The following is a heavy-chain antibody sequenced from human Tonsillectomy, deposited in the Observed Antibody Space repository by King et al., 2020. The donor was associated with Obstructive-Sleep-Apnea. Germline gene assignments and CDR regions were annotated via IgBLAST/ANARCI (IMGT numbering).Heavy chain of an antibody. V-gene: IGHV3-30*04. CDR2: MSYDGSNK. J-gene: IGHJ3*02. CDR3: ARSSGYYYSAAYDAFDI. D-gene: IGHD3-22*01. CDR1: GFTLSSFA. Sequence: VQLVESGGGVVQPGRSLRLSCAASGFTLSSFAMHWVRQAPGKGLEWVAVMSYDGSNKYYADSVKGRFTISRDNSKNTLYLQMNSLRAEDTAVYYCARSSGYYYSAAYDAFDIWGQGTMVTVSS.